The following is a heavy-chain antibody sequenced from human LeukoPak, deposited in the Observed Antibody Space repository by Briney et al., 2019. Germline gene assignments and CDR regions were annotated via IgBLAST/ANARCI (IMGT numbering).Heavy chain of an antibody. D-gene: IGHD3-10*01. J-gene: IGHJ4*02. CDR2: ISGSGGGT. V-gene: IGHV3-23*01. Sequence: PGGSLRLSCAASGFTFSSYAMTWVRQAPGKGLEWVSAISGSGGGTYFADSVKGRFTISRDNSKNTLYLQMNSLRAEDTAVYYCARDRRFGYYDYWGQGTLVTVSS. CDR3: ARDRRFGYYDY. CDR1: GFTFSSYA.